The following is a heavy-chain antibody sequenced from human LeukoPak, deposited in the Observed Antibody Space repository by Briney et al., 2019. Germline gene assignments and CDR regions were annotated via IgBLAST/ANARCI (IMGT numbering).Heavy chain of an antibody. D-gene: IGHD3-22*01. J-gene: IGHJ6*02. CDR1: GYTFTSYA. V-gene: IGHV1-3*01. CDR3: ARGLDYYDSSGYYYYYGMDV. CDR2: INAGNGNT. Sequence: ASVKVSCTASGYTFTSYAMHWVRQAPGQRLEWMGWINAGNGNTKYSQKFQGRVSITRDTSASTAYMELSSLRSEDTAVYYCARGLDYYDSSGYYYYYGMDVWGQGTTVTVSS.